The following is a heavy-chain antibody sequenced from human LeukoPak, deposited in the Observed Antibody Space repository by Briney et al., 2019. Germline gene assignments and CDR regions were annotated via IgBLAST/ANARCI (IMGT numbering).Heavy chain of an antibody. CDR2: VSGSGGST. J-gene: IGHJ4*02. V-gene: IGHV3-23*01. CDR1: GFTFSRYG. D-gene: IGHD6-19*01. Sequence: GGSLRLSCAASGFTFSRYGMSWVRQAPGKGLEWVSGVSGSGGSTYYADSVKGRFTISRDNSKNTLYLHMNSLRAEDTAVYYCAKDNSVAGTTNLDSWGQGTLVTVSS. CDR3: AKDNSVAGTTNLDS.